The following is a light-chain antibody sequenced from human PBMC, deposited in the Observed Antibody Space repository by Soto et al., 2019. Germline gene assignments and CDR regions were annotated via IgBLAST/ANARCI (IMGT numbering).Light chain of an antibody. CDR2: DAS. CDR1: QGIGSW. V-gene: IGKV1-12*01. J-gene: IGKJ4*01. CDR3: QPANSFPHS. Sequence: DIQMTQSPSSASASVGDRVTITCRATQGIGSWLAWYQQKPGKAPNLLIYDASKLNSGVPSRFRASGSATDFSLTISSLQPEDFQTYYCQPANSFPHSLGGGTKVDIK.